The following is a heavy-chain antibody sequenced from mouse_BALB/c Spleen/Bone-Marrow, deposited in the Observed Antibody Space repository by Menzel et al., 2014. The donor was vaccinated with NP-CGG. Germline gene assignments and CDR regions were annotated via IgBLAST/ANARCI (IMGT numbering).Heavy chain of an antibody. Sequence: EVQLQQSGAELVKPGASVKLSCTASGFNIKDTYMHWVKQRPEQGLEWIGRIDPANGNTKYDPKFQGKATITADTSSNTAYLQLSSLTSEDSAVYFCARHGNLRNYYAMDYWGQGTSVTVSS. CDR1: GFNIKDTY. CDR3: ARHGNLRNYYAMDY. CDR2: IDPANGNT. D-gene: IGHD2-1*01. V-gene: IGHV14-3*02. J-gene: IGHJ4*01.